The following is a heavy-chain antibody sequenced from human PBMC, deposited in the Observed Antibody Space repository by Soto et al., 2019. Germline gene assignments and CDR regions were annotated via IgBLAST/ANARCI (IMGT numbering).Heavy chain of an antibody. CDR1: GFTFSHYG. J-gene: IGHJ4*02. V-gene: IGHV3-30*03. D-gene: IGHD2-2*01. CDR2: ISYDGSNK. Sequence: GGSLRLSCAASGFTFSHYGIHWVRQAPVKGLELFAVISYDGSNKQYADSVKGRFTVSRDNSKNTLYLQMNSPRAEDTAVYFCARYSGKYQGPIDYRGQANLVTVSS. CDR3: ARYSGKYQGPIDY.